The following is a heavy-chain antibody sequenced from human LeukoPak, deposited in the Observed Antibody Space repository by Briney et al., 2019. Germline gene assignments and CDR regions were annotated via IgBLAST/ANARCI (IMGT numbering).Heavy chain of an antibody. V-gene: IGHV3-74*01. CDR2: INSDGSTT. CDR3: ASLQNVPSYYYYYVMDV. Sequence: GGSLRLSCAASGFTFSNYWMHWVRQAPGKALVWVSRINSDGSTTNYADSVKGRFTISRDNAKNTLFLQMNSLRAEDTAVYYCASLQNVPSYYYYYVMDVWGQGTTVTVSS. D-gene: IGHD2/OR15-2a*01. J-gene: IGHJ6*02. CDR1: GFTFSNYW.